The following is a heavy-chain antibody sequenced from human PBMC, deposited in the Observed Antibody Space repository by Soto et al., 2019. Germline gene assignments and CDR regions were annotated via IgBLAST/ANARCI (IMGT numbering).Heavy chain of an antibody. V-gene: IGHV1-8*01. CDR3: AGYSSSFSYYYYMDV. CDR2: MNPNSGNT. D-gene: IGHD6-13*01. Sequence: ASVKVSCKASGYTFTSYDINWVRQATGQGLEGMGGMNPNSGNTGYAQKFQGRVTMIRNTSISKAYMELSSLRSEDTAVYYCAGYSSSFSYYYYMDVWGKGTTVTVSS. CDR1: GYTFTSYD. J-gene: IGHJ6*03.